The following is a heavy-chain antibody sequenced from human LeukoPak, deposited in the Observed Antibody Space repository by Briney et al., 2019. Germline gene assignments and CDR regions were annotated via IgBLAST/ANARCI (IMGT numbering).Heavy chain of an antibody. CDR2: TYYRSQQWHS. J-gene: IGHJ4*02. Sequence: SQTLSLTCAISGDSVSSNGASWNWIRQSPSRGLEWLGRTYYRSQQWHSDYAPSVKGRITLNPDTSKNQFPLQLNSVTPEDTALYYCGRETDFGVVTNWGQGTLVTVSS. CDR3: GRETDFGVVTN. D-gene: IGHD3-3*01. CDR1: GDSVSSNGAS. V-gene: IGHV6-1*01.